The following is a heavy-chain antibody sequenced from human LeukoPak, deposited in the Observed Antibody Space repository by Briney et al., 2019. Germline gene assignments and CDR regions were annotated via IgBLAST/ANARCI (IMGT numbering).Heavy chain of an antibody. D-gene: IGHD3-22*01. CDR2: ISGDGGST. CDR3: AKVLGYYDSSGYYQEAGFDY. V-gene: IGHV3-43*02. CDR1: GFTFDDYA. Sequence: GGSLRLSCAASGFTFDDYAMHWVRQAPGKGLEWVSLISGDGGSTYYADSVKGRFTISRDNSKNSLYLQMNSLGTEDTALYYCAKVLGYYDSSGYYQEAGFDYWGQGTLVTVSS. J-gene: IGHJ4*02.